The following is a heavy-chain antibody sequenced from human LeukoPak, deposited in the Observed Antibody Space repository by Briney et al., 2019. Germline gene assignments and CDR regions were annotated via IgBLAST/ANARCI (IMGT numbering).Heavy chain of an antibody. V-gene: IGHV3-23*01. CDR2: ISGSGGST. CDR1: GFTFGTSA. CDR3: AKAKGYFDWLFEGNYFDY. J-gene: IGHJ4*02. D-gene: IGHD3-9*01. Sequence: GSLRLSCAASGFTFGTSAMSWVRQAPGKGLEWVSGISGSGGSTNYADSVKGRFTISRDNSKNTLYLQMNSLRAEDTAVYYCAKAKGYFDWLFEGNYFDYWGQGTLVTVSS.